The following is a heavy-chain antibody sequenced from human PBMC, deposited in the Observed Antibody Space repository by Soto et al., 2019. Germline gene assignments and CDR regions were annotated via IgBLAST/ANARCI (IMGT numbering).Heavy chain of an antibody. CDR2: IAYSGTT. CDR1: GGAINSYY. Sequence: QVRLHESGPGLVKPSETLSLTCTVSGGAINSYYCSWIRQSPGKGLEWLGYIAYSGTTKYNPSLKRRVTISSDTSKNQSSLKLKSVTAADTAVYYCARGGDSSRTGWFDPWGQGTLVTVSS. CDR3: ARGGDSSRTGWFDP. D-gene: IGHD6-13*01. V-gene: IGHV4-59*01. J-gene: IGHJ5*02.